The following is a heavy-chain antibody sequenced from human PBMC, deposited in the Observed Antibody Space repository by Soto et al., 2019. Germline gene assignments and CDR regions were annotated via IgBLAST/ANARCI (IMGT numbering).Heavy chain of an antibody. CDR2: ISAYTGTP. D-gene: IGHD2-2*01. CDR3: ARAIPGADAWFDL. CDR1: GYTFTNFG. J-gene: IGHJ5*02. V-gene: IGHV1-18*01. Sequence: QVQLVQSGAEVKKPGASVKVSCRASGYTFTNFGVTWVRRAPGQGLEWMGWISAYTGTPNYAQKFQGRVTMTIDTSTITAYMVRRWLTSDDTVFYCCARAIPGADAWFDLWGQGTLVTVSP.